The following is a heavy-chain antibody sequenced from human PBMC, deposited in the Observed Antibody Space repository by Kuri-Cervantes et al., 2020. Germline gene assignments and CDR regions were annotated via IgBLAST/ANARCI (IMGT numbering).Heavy chain of an antibody. CDR3: ARSPGIAAAGNED. CDR2: IYHSGST. D-gene: IGHD6-13*01. CDR1: GASINSGTFY. J-gene: IGHJ4*02. Sequence: SETLSLTCTVSGASINSGTFYWGWIRQAPGKGLEWIGSIYHSGSTYYNPSLKSRVTISVDTSKSQFSLKLSSVTAADTAVYYCARSPGIAAAGNEDWGQGTLVTVSS. V-gene: IGHV4-39*01.